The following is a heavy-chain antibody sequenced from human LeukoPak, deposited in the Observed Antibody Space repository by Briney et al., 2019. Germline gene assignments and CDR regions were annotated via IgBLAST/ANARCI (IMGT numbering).Heavy chain of an antibody. V-gene: IGHV4-34*01. CDR3: ARGGSRIVVVVAARKPHYFDY. CDR1: GGSFSGYY. J-gene: IGHJ4*02. D-gene: IGHD2-15*01. CDR2: ISHSGST. Sequence: SETLSLTCAVYGGSFSGYYWSWIRQPPGKGLEWIGEISHSGSTNYNPSLKSRVTISVDTSKNQFFLKLSSVTAADTAVYYCARGGSRIVVVVAARKPHYFDYWGQGTLVTVSS.